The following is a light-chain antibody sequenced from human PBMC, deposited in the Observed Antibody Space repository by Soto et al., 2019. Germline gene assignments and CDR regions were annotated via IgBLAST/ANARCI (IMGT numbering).Light chain of an antibody. CDR3: QQYGSAPPRT. J-gene: IGKJ1*01. CDR2: GAS. CDR1: QSVSSSS. V-gene: IGKV3-20*01. Sequence: ELVLTHSPGTLSLSPGERATLSCRASQSVSSSSLAWYQQKPGQAPRLLIYGASSRATGIPDRFSGSGSGTDFTLTISRLEPEDFAVYYCQQYGSAPPRTFGQGTKVDIK.